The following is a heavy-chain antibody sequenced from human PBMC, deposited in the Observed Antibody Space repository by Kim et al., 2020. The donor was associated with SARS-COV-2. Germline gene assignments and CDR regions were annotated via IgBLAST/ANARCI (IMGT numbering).Heavy chain of an antibody. D-gene: IGHD3-10*01. J-gene: IGHJ2*01. CDR1: GYSITSYW. Sequence: GESLKISCKGSGYSITSYWIGWVRQMPGKGLEWMGIIYPGDSDTRYSPSFQGQVTISADKSISTAYLQWSSLKASDTAMYYCARGIFGSGSYYSWSLDLWGRGTLVTVSS. CDR3: ARGIFGSGSYYSWSLDL. V-gene: IGHV5-51*01. CDR2: IYPGDSDT.